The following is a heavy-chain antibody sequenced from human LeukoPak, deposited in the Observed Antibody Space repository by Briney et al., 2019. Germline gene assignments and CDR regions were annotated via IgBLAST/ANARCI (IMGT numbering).Heavy chain of an antibody. CDR1: GYTFTSYD. CDR2: MNPNSGNT. D-gene: IGHD1-14*01. J-gene: IGHJ6*02. V-gene: IGHV1-8*01. Sequence: ASVKVSCKASGYTFTSYDINWVRQATGQGLEWKGWMNPNSGNTGYAQKFQGRVTMTRNTSISTAYMELSSLRSEDTAVYYCARSLEPGYGMDVWGQGTTVTVSS. CDR3: ARSLEPGYGMDV.